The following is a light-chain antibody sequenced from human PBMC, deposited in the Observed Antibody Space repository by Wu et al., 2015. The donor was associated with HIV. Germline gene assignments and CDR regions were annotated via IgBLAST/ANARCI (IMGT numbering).Light chain of an antibody. CDR3: QQCGNSLLT. Sequence: EIVLTQSPDTLSLSPGERATLSCRASQTVSSNYLAWYQQKPGQAPRLLIYGASSRATGTPDRFSGSGSGTDFTLTISRLEPEDFAVYYCQQCGNSLLTFGGGTKVEIK. V-gene: IGKV3-20*01. J-gene: IGKJ4*01. CDR2: GAS. CDR1: QTVSSNY.